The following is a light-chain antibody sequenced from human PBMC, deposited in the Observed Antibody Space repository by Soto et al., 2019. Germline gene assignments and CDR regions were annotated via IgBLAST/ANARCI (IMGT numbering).Light chain of an antibody. J-gene: IGKJ4*01. CDR2: GAS. CDR1: QHVTTTY. Sequence: IVLTQSPATLSLSPGERATLSCTASQHVTTTYIAWYQQKFGQAPRLLIYGASTRATGTPDRFTGGGFGTDFTLTISRVEPEDCAVYYCEQYDSSFTFGGGTKVDIK. CDR3: EQYDSSFT. V-gene: IGKV3-20*01.